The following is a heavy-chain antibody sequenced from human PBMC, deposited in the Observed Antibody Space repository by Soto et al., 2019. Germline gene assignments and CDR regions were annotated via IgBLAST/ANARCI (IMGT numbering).Heavy chain of an antibody. Sequence: EVQLLESGGGLVQPGGSLRLSCAASGFTFSSYAMNWVRQAPGKGLEWVSGISVGGGNTYYADSVKGRFTISRDNSQNTVYLQMNSLRAEDTAVYFCATRAGGSSGPFDYWGQGTLVTVSS. V-gene: IGHV3-23*01. CDR1: GFTFSSYA. CDR3: ATRAGGSSGPFDY. CDR2: ISVGGGNT. D-gene: IGHD6-19*01. J-gene: IGHJ4*02.